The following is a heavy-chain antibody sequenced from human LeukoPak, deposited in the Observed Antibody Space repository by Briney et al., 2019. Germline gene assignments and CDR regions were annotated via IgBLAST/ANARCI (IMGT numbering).Heavy chain of an antibody. CDR1: GGSIRSCSYY. CDR3: AGQWSS. D-gene: IGHD1-26*01. Sequence: SETLSLTCTVSGGSIRSCSYYWGWIRQPPGKGLEWIASIDYSGSTYYNPSLKSRVTISVDTSKNQFSLKVSSVTAADTAVFYCAGQWSSWGQGTLVTVSS. J-gene: IGHJ4*02. CDR2: IDYSGST. V-gene: IGHV4-39*01.